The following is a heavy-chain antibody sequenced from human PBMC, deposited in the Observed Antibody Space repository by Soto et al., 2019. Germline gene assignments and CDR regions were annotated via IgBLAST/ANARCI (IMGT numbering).Heavy chain of an antibody. Sequence: QLQLQESGSGLVKPSQTLSLTCAVSGGSISSGGYSWSWIRQPPGKGLEWIGYIYHSGSTYYNPSLKSPRNISVDRSKTQFCLELSAVTAAATAVYSGGSSHAGAHITAAVHWGQGTLVTVSS. CDR3: GSSHAGAHITAAVH. J-gene: IGHJ4*02. CDR1: GGSISSGGYS. CDR2: IYHSGST. V-gene: IGHV4-30-2*01. D-gene: IGHD6-13*01.